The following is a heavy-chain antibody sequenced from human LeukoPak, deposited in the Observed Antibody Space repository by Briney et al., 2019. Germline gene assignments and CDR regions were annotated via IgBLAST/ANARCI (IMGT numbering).Heavy chain of an antibody. D-gene: IGHD6-6*01. CDR3: ARHRAYSSSSPFDC. CDR1: GGSISSLY. CDR2: IYYTGST. V-gene: IGHV4-59*08. Sequence: SETLSLTCSVSGGSISSLYWSWVRQPPGKGREWIGYIYYTGSTNYNPSLKSRVTMFVDMSKNQFSLRLSSVTAADTAVYYCARHRAYSSSSPFDCWGQGTLVTVSS. J-gene: IGHJ4*02.